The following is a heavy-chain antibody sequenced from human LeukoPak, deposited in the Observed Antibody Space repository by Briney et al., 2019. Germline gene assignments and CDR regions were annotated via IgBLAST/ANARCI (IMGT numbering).Heavy chain of an antibody. J-gene: IGHJ4*02. V-gene: IGHV3-66*02. CDR3: AREVFGAAVYYFDY. Sequence: PGGSLRLSCAASGFTVSSNYMSWVRQAPGKGLEGVSVIYSGGSTYYADSVKGRFTISRDNSKNTLYLQMNSLRAEDTAVYYCAREVFGAAVYYFDYWGQGTLVTVSS. CDR2: IYSGGST. D-gene: IGHD6-13*01. CDR1: GFTVSSNY.